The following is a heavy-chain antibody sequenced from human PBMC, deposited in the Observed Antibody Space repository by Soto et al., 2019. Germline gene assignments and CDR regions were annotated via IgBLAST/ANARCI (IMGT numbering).Heavy chain of an antibody. J-gene: IGHJ4*02. CDR3: ARDRPPDY. CDR1: GYTFTAYY. Sequence: QVQLVQSGAEVKKPGASVKVSCKASGYTFTAYYIHWVRQAPGQGLEWVGWINPNTRDTYYGQKFQGKVTMTRDTSITTGYTELSSLTSDDTAAYYCARDRPPDYWGQGTLVTVSS. V-gene: IGHV1-2*02. D-gene: IGHD6-6*01. CDR2: INPNTRDT.